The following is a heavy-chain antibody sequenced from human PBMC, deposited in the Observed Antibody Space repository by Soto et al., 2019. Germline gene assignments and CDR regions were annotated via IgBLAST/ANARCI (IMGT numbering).Heavy chain of an antibody. CDR2: ISAYTGNT. J-gene: IGHJ4*02. Sequence: QVHLVQSGAEVKKPGASVKVSCKASGFTFTSYAITWVRQAPGQGLEWMGWISAYTGNTNYAQNLQGRVTMTTDTSTSTAYMELGSLTSDDTAVYYCARDFTGWPPDGVDSWGQGTLVTVSS. V-gene: IGHV1-18*01. CDR3: ARDFTGWPPDGVDS. CDR1: GFTFTSYA. D-gene: IGHD3-16*01.